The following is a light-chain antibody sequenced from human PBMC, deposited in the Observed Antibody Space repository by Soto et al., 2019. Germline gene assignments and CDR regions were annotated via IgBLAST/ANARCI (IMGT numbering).Light chain of an antibody. CDR3: QQYSSTPPWT. Sequence: DIVMTQSPDSLAVSLGERATINCKSRQSILNSSNNKNYLAWYQQKPGQPPKLLIYWASTREYGVPDRFSGSGSGTEFTLTISSLQAEDVAVYYCQQYSSTPPWTFGQGTKVEIK. CDR1: QSILNSSNNKNY. J-gene: IGKJ1*01. V-gene: IGKV4-1*01. CDR2: WAS.